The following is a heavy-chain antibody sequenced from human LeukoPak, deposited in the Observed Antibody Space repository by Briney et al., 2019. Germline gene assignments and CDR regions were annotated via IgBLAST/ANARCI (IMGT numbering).Heavy chain of an antibody. CDR3: ASVYFGDFDY. Sequence: SETLSLTCTVSGGSVSSGSYYWSWIRQPPGKGLEWIGYIYYSGSTNYNPSLKRRVPISVATSKYQFSLQLSSVTAADTAVYYCASVYFGDFDYWGQGTLVTVSS. J-gene: IGHJ4*02. CDR1: GGSVSSGSYY. V-gene: IGHV4-61*01. CDR2: IYYSGST. D-gene: IGHD3-16*01.